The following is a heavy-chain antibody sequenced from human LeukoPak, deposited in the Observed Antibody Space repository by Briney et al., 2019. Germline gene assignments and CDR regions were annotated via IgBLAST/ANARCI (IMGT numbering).Heavy chain of an antibody. J-gene: IGHJ4*02. CDR3: ASSYSSSWRTFDY. CDR1: GFTFNDHG. V-gene: IGHV3-20*04. D-gene: IGHD6-13*01. CDR2: ITSNGGTT. Sequence: GGSLRLSCAASGFTFNDHGMNWVRQAPGKGLEWVSGITSNGGTTGYADSVRGRFTISRDNAKNSLYLQMNSLRAEDTAVYYCASSYSSSWRTFDYWGQGTLVTVSS.